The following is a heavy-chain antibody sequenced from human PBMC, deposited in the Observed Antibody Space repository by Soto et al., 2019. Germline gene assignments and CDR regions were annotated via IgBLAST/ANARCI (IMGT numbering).Heavy chain of an antibody. Sequence: QVQLQESGPGLVKPSETLSLTCTVSGGSISSYFWSWIRQPPGKGLEWIGYIYYSGSTNYNPSLKRRVTISVGTSKNQFSLKLSSVTAADTAVYYCVSESTVTDAFDIWGQGTMVTVSA. CDR1: GGSISSYF. CDR2: IYYSGST. D-gene: IGHD4-17*01. J-gene: IGHJ3*02. V-gene: IGHV4-59*01. CDR3: VSESTVTDAFDI.